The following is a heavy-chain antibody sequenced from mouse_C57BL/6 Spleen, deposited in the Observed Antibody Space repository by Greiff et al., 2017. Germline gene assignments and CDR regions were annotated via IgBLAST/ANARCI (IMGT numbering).Heavy chain of an antibody. CDR1: GYTFTSYW. V-gene: IGHV1-69*01. J-gene: IGHJ2*01. D-gene: IGHD4-1*01. CDR2: IDPSDSYT. CDR3: ARRWDFYYFDY. Sequence: QVQLKESGAELVMPGASVKLSCKASGYTFTSYWMHWVKQRPGQGLEWIGEIDPSDSYTNYNQKFKGKSTLTVDKSSSTAYMQLSSLPSEDSAVYYCARRWDFYYFDYWGQGTTLTVSS.